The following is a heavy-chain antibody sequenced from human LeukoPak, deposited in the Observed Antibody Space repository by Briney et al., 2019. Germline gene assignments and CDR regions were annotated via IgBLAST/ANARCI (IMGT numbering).Heavy chain of an antibody. CDR1: GYTFTGYY. CDR3: ARDHLSSGYSFDY. D-gene: IGHD3-22*01. V-gene: IGHV1-2*02. J-gene: IGHJ4*02. Sequence: ASVKVSCKASGYTFTGYYMHWVRQAPGQGLEWMGWINPNSGGTNYAQKFQGRVTMTRDTSISTAYMELSSLRSEDTAVYYCARDHLSSGYSFDYWGQGTLVTVSS. CDR2: INPNSGGT.